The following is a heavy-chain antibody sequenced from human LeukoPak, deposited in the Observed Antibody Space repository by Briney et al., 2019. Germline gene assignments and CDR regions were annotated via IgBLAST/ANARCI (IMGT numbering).Heavy chain of an antibody. CDR3: ARGLSDYYYYYMDV. CDR2: MNPNSGNT. Sequence: ASVKVSCKASGYTFSSHYMHWVRQAPGQGLEWMGWMNPNSGNTGCAQKFQGRVTMTRNTSISTAYMELSSLRSEDTAVYYCARGLSDYYYYYMDVWGKGTTVTISS. D-gene: IGHD3-16*02. CDR1: GYTFSSHY. J-gene: IGHJ6*03. V-gene: IGHV1-8*02.